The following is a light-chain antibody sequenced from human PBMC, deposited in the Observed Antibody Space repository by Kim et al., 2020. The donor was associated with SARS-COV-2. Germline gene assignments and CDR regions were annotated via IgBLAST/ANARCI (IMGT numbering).Light chain of an antibody. CDR3: CSYAGSSIVV. V-gene: IGLV2-23*02. Sequence: QSALTQPASVSGSPGQSITISCTGTSSDVGSYNLVSWYQQHPGKAPKLMIYEVSKRPSGVSNRFSGSKSGNTASLTISGLQAEDEADYYCCSYAGSSIVVFGGGTPLTVL. CDR2: EVS. CDR1: SSDVGSYNL. J-gene: IGLJ2*01.